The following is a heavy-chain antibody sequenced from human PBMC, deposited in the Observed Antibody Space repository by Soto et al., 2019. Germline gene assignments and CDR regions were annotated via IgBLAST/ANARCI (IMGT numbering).Heavy chain of an antibody. Sequence: QVQLQQWGAGLLKPSETLSLSCAVYIGSFSGYYWSWIRQTPGKGLEWIGEINHSGSTNYNPSLNRRVTISVDTSKNQFSLKLSSVTAADTAVYYCARSCITSAGRPQSYYFDYWGQGTLVTVSS. CDR3: ARSCITSAGRPQSYYFDY. CDR1: IGSFSGYY. J-gene: IGHJ4*02. D-gene: IGHD6-13*01. V-gene: IGHV4-34*01. CDR2: INHSGST.